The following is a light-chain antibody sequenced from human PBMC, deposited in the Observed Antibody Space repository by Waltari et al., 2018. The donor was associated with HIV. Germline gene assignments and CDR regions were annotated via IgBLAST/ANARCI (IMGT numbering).Light chain of an antibody. CDR3: SSYVTGGSLL. CDR1: DIDIGIYDY. CDR2: YGN. Sequence: QSALTQPASVSGSPGQSVTISCIGSDIDIGIYDYISWYHHPPNRAPRLVVFYGNRRPSGIPFRFAGSKSGNTASLTISGLQADDEGVYYCSSYVTGGSLLFGGGTQVTVL. J-gene: IGLJ3*02. V-gene: IGLV2-14*01.